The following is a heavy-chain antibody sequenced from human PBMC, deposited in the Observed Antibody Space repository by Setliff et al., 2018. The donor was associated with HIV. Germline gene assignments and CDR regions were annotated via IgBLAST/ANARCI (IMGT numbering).Heavy chain of an antibody. CDR2: IIPAFGRA. V-gene: IGHV1-69*13. Sequence: SVKVSCKASGDTLSIHPISWVRQAPGRGLDWMGGIIPAFGRAKYAQKFQGRVTITADESTSTAYMELSSLRSEDTDVYYCASLSSALTFQYFDYWGQGTLVTVSS. J-gene: IGHJ4*02. D-gene: IGHD3-22*01. CDR1: GDTLSIHP. CDR3: ASLSSALTFQYFDY.